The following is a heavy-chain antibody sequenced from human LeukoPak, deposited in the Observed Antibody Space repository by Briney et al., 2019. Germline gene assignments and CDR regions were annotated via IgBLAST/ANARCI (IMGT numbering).Heavy chain of an antibody. J-gene: IGHJ4*02. D-gene: IGHD6-19*01. Sequence: CKXSGXTFTXYGIXWVRQAPGQGLXWMGXISAYNGNTNYAQKLQGRVTMTTDTPTSTAYMELRSLRSDDTAVYYCARALKYSSGWYFDYWGQGTLVTVSS. V-gene: IGHV1-18*04. CDR2: ISAYNGNT. CDR1: GXTFTXYG. CDR3: ARALKYSSGWYFDY.